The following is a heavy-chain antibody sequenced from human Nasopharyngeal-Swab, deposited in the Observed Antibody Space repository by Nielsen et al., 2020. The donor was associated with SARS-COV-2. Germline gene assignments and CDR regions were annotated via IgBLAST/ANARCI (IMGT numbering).Heavy chain of an antibody. CDR3: ARSGSSFPFDY. CDR2: IKQDGSGS. D-gene: IGHD6-13*01. CDR1: GFTFRKFY. Sequence: GESLKISCAASGFTFRKFYMSWVRQAAGKGLEWVANIKQDGSGSYYVDSVKGRFTISRDDANDSLYLQMNSLRAGDTGVYYCARSGSSFPFDYWGPGTLVTVSS. J-gene: IGHJ4*02. V-gene: IGHV3-7*01.